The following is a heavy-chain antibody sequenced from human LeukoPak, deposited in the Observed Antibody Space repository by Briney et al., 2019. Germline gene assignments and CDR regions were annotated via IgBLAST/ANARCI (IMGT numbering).Heavy chain of an antibody. Sequence: ASVKVSCKASGYTFTSYGISWVRQAPGQGLEWMGWISAYNGNTNYAQKLQGRVTMTTDTSTSTAYMELRSLRSDDTAVYYCARDAAIYDSSAYYFLWWGQGTLATVSS. J-gene: IGHJ4*02. V-gene: IGHV1-18*01. CDR2: ISAYNGNT. CDR3: ARDAAIYDSSAYYFLW. CDR1: GYTFTSYG. D-gene: IGHD3-22*01.